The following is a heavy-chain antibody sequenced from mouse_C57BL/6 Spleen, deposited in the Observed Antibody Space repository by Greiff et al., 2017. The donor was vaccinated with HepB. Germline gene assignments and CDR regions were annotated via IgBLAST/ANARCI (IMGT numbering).Heavy chain of an antibody. J-gene: IGHJ4*01. Sequence: EVQLVESGGGLVQPKGSLKLSCAASGFSFNTYAMNWVRQAPGKGLEWVARIRSKSNNYATYYADSVKDRLTISRDDSESMLYLQMNNLKTEDTAMYYCVRQGIYYYAMDYWGQGTSVTVSS. CDR1: GFSFNTYA. CDR2: IRSKSNNYAT. V-gene: IGHV10-1*01. CDR3: VRQGIYYYAMDY.